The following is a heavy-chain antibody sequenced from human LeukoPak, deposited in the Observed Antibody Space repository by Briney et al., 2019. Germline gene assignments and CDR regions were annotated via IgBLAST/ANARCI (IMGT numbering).Heavy chain of an antibody. Sequence: ASVKVSCKASGYTFTNYYIHWVRQAPGQGLEWMGMINPSGGRTTYAKKFQGRVTMTRDTSTNTVYTELSSLTSDDTAVYYCARDPSAGSESWGQGTLVTVSS. CDR2: INPSGGRT. J-gene: IGHJ4*02. CDR3: ARDPSAGSES. V-gene: IGHV1-46*01. CDR1: GYTFTNYY. D-gene: IGHD6-25*01.